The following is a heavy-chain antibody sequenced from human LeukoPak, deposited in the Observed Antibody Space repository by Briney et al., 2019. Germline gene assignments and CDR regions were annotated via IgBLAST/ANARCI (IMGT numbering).Heavy chain of an antibody. J-gene: IGHJ4*02. D-gene: IGHD3-10*01. CDR1: GFTFDDYA. CDR3: AKAPSITMVRGVLPPIDY. CDR2: ISGDGGST. Sequence: GGSLRLSCAASGFTFDDYAMHWARQAPGKGLEWVSLISGDGGSTYYADSVKGRFTISRDSSKNSLYLQMNSLRTEDTALYYCAKAPSITMVRGVLPPIDYWGQGTLVTVSS. V-gene: IGHV3-43*02.